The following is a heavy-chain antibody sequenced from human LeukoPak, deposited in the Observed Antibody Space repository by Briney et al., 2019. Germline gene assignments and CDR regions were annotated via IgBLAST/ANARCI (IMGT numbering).Heavy chain of an antibody. CDR2: ISSSGSNS. CDR3: ASGYRSGPICA. Sequence: PGGSLRLSCATSGFTFSIYGISWVRQAPGKGLEWVSYISSSGSNSYHADSVKGRFSIPRDNSKNSLYLQMNSLRAEDTAMYFCASGYRSGPICAWGQGTLVTVSS. V-gene: IGHV3-48*01. J-gene: IGHJ4*02. D-gene: IGHD3-16*02. CDR1: GFTFSIYG.